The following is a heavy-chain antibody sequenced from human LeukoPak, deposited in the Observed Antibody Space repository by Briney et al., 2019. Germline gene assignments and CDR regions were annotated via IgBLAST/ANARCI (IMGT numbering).Heavy chain of an antibody. J-gene: IGHJ4*01. D-gene: IGHD6-19*01. CDR3: ARISSGWFDRNFDY. V-gene: IGHV3-23*01. CDR2: ISGSGGST. CDR1: GFTFSSYA. Sequence: PGGSLRLSCAASGFTFSSYAMSWVRQAPGKGLEWVSVISGSGGSTHYADSVKGRFTISRDNAKNTLYLQVNSLRAEDTAVYYCARISSGWFDRNFDYWGQGTLVTVSS.